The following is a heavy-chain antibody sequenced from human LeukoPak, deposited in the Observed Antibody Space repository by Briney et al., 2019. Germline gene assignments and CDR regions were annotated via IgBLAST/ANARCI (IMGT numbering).Heavy chain of an antibody. CDR2: ISYDGSNK. J-gene: IGHJ4*02. Sequence: GRSLRLSCAASGFTFSSYAMHWVRQAPGKGLEWVAVISYDGSNKYYADSVKGRFTISRDNSKNTLYLQMNSLRAEDTAVYYCARYSSSDYFDYWGQGSLVTVSS. CDR1: GFTFSSYA. D-gene: IGHD6-6*01. CDR3: ARYSSSDYFDY. V-gene: IGHV3-30-3*01.